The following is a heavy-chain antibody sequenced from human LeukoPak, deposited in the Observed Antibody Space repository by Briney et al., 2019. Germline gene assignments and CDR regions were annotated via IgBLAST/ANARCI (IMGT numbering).Heavy chain of an antibody. CDR1: GGSISSYY. CDR3: ARGTPYNYYDSSGYYYFDY. CDR2: IYYSGST. V-gene: IGHV4-59*01. Sequence: SETLSLTCTVSGGSISSYYWSWIRQPPGKGLEWIGYIYYSGSTNYNPSLRSRVTISVDTSKNQFSLKLSSVTAADTAVYYCARGTPYNYYDSSGYYYFDYWGQGTLVTVSS. D-gene: IGHD3-22*01. J-gene: IGHJ4*02.